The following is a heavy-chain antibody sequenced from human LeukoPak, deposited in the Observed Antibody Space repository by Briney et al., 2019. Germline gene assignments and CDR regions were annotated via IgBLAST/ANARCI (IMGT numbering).Heavy chain of an antibody. CDR3: AKVLMDYGDYFDY. Sequence: PGGSLRLSCAASGFTFSNYGIDWVRQAPGKGLEWVAFIQSDGNNKYYADSVKGRFSISRDNSKNTLYLQMNSLRTEDTAVYYCAKVLMDYGDYFDYWGQGTLVTVSS. CDR2: IQSDGNNK. J-gene: IGHJ4*02. CDR1: GFTFSNYG. V-gene: IGHV3-30*02. D-gene: IGHD4-17*01.